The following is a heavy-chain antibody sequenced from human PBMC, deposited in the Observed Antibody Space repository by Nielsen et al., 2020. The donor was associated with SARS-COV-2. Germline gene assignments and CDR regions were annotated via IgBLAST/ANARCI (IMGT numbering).Heavy chain of an antibody. D-gene: IGHD3-10*01. CDR2: INHSGST. J-gene: IGHJ3*02. CDR3: ARLKGLLWFGELLAPSGAFDI. V-gene: IGHV4-34*01. CDR1: GGSFSGYY. Sequence: SETLSLTCAVYGGSFSGYYWSWIRQPSGKGLEWIGEINHSGSTNYNPSLKSRVTISVDTSKNQFSLKLSSVTAADTAVYYCARLKGLLWFGELLAPSGAFDIWGQGTMVTVSS.